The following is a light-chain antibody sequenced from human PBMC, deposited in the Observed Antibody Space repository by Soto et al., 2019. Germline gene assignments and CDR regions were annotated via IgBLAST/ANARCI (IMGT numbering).Light chain of an antibody. Sequence: IVMTQSPATLSVSPGDRATLSCRASQSVNRNLAWYQQKPGQAPRLLIYSASTRATGIPDRVSGSGSGAAFNLTISSLQSEDFAVYYCQQYNNWPQTFGQGTKVEIK. V-gene: IGKV3-15*01. CDR3: QQYNNWPQT. CDR2: SAS. J-gene: IGKJ1*01. CDR1: QSVNRN.